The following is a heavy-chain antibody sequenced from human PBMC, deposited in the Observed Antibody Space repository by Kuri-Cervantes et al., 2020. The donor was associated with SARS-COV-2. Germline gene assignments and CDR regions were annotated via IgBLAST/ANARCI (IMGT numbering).Heavy chain of an antibody. Sequence: GESLKISCAASGFTFSGHWIHWVRQAPGGGLVWVSRINPDGSYTNSSDSVKGRFTLSRDNAKNMLFLQMNSLRAEDTAVYYCVRDGDHWNFDYWGQGTLVTVSS. CDR1: GFTFSGHW. J-gene: IGHJ4*02. CDR2: INPDGSYT. V-gene: IGHV3-74*01. CDR3: VRDGDHWNFDY. D-gene: IGHD1-1*01.